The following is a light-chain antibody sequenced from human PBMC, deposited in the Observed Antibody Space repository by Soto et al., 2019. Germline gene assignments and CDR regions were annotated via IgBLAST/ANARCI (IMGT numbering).Light chain of an antibody. J-gene: IGKJ1*01. CDR1: QTLSNS. V-gene: IGKV3-15*01. CDR2: GAS. Sequence: EIVLTQSPGTLSLSPGERATLSCRASQTLSNSFIAWYQQKPGQAPRLLIYGASTRATGIPARISGSGSGTEFTLTITSLQSEDFAVYYCQQYNNWPQTFGQGTKVDIK. CDR3: QQYNNWPQT.